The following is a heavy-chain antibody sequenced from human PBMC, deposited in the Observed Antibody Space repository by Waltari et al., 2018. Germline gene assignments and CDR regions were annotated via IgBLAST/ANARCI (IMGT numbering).Heavy chain of an antibody. V-gene: IGHV3-74*01. CDR3: ARAISSGWWFDY. D-gene: IGHD6-19*01. CDR1: GFTFSSNW. J-gene: IGHJ4*02. Sequence: EVQLVESGGGLVQPGGSLRLSCAASGFTFSSNWINWVRQAPGQGLVWVSRINNDGSGTSYADSVKGRFTISRDNAKNTLYLQMNSLRAEDTAVYYCARAISSGWWFDYWGQGTLVTVSS. CDR2: INNDGSGT.